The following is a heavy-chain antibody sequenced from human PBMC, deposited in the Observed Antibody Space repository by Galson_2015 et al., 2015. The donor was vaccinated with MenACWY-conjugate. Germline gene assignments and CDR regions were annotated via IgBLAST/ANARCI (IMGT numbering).Heavy chain of an antibody. CDR3: ARHKGTWYFDL. CDR2: LAPTDSYT. J-gene: IGHJ2*01. Sequence: QSGASVAQPGESLWISCPGSGSSFPRYWISWVRQMPGTGLEWLGRLAPTDSYTPYSPSFHGHVTLSIGKSISTAYLQWSSLKASDTAMYYCARHKGTWYFDLWGRGTLVTVSS. CDR1: GSSFPRYW. V-gene: IGHV5-10-1*01.